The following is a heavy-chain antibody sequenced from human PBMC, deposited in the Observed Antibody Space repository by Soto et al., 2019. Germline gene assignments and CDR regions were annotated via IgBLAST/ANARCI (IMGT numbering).Heavy chain of an antibody. J-gene: IGHJ6*02. CDR3: AKGLYCSSTSCYTPDYYYYYGMDV. CDR2: ISGSGGST. D-gene: IGHD2-2*02. Sequence: GGSLRLSCAASGFTFSSYAMSWVRQAPGKGLEWVSAISGSGGSTYYADSVKGRFTISRDNSKNTLYLQMNSLRAEDTAVYYCAKGLYCSSTSCYTPDYYYYYGMDVWGQGTTVT. CDR1: GFTFSSYA. V-gene: IGHV3-23*01.